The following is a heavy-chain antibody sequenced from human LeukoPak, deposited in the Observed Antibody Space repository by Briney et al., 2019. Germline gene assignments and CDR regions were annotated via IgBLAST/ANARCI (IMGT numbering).Heavy chain of an antibody. CDR1: GGSFSDYY. CDR3: ARVLGYSYPDAFDI. CDR2: INHSGST. V-gene: IGHV4-34*01. D-gene: IGHD5-18*01. J-gene: IGHJ3*02. Sequence: SETLSLTCAVYGGSFSDYYWSWIRQPPGKGLQWIGEINHSGSTNYNPSLKSRVTISVDTSKNQFSLKLHSVTAADTAVYYCARVLGYSYPDAFDICGQGTMVTVSS.